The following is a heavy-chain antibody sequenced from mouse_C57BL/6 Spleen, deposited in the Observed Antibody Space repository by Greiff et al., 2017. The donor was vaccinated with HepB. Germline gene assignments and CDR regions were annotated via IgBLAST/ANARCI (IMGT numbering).Heavy chain of an antibody. V-gene: IGHV1-82*01. CDR1: GYAFSSSW. J-gene: IGHJ4*01. Sequence: QVQLQQSGPELVKPGASVKISCKASGYAFSSSWLNWVKQRPGKGLEWIGRIYPGDGDTNYNGTFKGKATLTADKSSSTAYMQLRSLTSEDSAVYFCARAAPDYAMDYWGQGTSVTVSS. CDR3: ARAAPDYAMDY. CDR2: IYPGDGDT.